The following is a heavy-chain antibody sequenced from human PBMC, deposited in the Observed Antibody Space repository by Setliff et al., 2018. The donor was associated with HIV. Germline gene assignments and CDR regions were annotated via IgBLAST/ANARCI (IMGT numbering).Heavy chain of an antibody. CDR2: INHSGST. V-gene: IGHV4-34*01. CDR1: GGSFSGYY. D-gene: IGHD3-10*01. J-gene: IGHJ4*02. Sequence: SETLSLTCAVYGGSFSGYYWSWIRQPPGKGLEWIGEINHSGSTNYNPSLKSRVTISVDTSKNQFSLKLSSVTAADTALYYCARGRFHRLHRPYSGSGSLGIQYFDYWGQGTLVTSPQ. CDR3: ARGRFHRLHRPYSGSGSLGIQYFDY.